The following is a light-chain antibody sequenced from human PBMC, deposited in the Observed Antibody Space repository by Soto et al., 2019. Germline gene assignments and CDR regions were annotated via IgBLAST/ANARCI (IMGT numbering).Light chain of an antibody. Sequence: QSVLTQPASVSGSPGQSITISCTGTSGDVGSYNLVSWYQQLPGKAPKFIIYAVSKRPSGVSNRFSGSKSGNTASLTISGLQAEDEAHYYCCSYAGTTTHVVFGGGTQLTVL. CDR3: CSYAGTTTHVV. J-gene: IGLJ2*01. CDR1: SGDVGSYNL. V-gene: IGLV2-23*02. CDR2: AVS.